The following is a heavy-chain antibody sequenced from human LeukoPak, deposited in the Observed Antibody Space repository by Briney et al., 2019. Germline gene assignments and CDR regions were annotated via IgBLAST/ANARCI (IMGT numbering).Heavy chain of an antibody. CDR3: ARATQIRDYSSNY. Sequence: SVKVSCKASGGTFSSYAISWVRQAPGQGLEWMGRIIPILGIANYAQKFQGRVTITADKSTSTAYMELSSLRSEDTAVYYCARATQIRDYSSNYWGQGTLVTVSS. CDR2: IIPILGIA. V-gene: IGHV1-69*04. D-gene: IGHD4-11*01. J-gene: IGHJ4*02. CDR1: GGTFSSYA.